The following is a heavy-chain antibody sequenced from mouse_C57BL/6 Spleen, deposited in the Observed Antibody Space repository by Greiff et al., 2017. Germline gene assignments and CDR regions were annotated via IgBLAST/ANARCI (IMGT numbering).Heavy chain of an antibody. CDR3: ARRYGSSGFDY. CDR1: GYTFTSYW. J-gene: IGHJ2*01. CDR2: IDPSDSYT. Sequence: QVQLQQSGAELVMPGASVKLSCKASGYTFTSYWMHWVKQRPGQGLEWIGEIDPSDSYTNYNQKFKGKSTLTVDKSSSTAYMQLSSLTSEDSAVYYCARRYGSSGFDYWGQGTTLTVSS. V-gene: IGHV1-69*01. D-gene: IGHD1-1*01.